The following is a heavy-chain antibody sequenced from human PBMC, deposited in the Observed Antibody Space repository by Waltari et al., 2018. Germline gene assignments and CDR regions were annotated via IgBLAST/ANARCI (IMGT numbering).Heavy chain of an antibody. V-gene: IGHV3-43D*03. CDR2: ISWDGGST. Sequence: EVQLVESGGVVVQPGGSLRLPCAASGFTFDDYAMHWVRQAPGKGLEWVSLISWDGGSTYYADSVKGRFTISRDNSKNSLYLQMNSLRAEDTALYYCAKVAPDFWSGYYGLWGQGTLVTVSS. D-gene: IGHD3-3*01. CDR3: AKVAPDFWSGYYGL. CDR1: GFTFDDYA. J-gene: IGHJ4*02.